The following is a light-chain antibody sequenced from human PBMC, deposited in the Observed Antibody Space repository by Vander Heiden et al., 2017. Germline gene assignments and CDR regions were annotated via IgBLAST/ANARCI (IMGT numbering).Light chain of an antibody. J-gene: IGKJ1*01. Sequence: EIVMTQSTATLSVSPGESATLSCRASQSVSSNLAWYQQKPGQAPRLLIYDASTRATGIPARFSGSGSGTEFTLAISSLQSEDFAVYYCQQYDNRPPLTFGQGTKVEIK. CDR3: QQYDNRPPLT. V-gene: IGKV3-15*01. CDR1: QSVSSN. CDR2: DAS.